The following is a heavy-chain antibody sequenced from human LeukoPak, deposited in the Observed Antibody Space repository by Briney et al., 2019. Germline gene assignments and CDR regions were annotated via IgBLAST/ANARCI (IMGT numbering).Heavy chain of an antibody. V-gene: IGHV4-39*07. J-gene: IGHJ3*02. CDR1: GGSISSSSYY. D-gene: IGHD6-19*01. CDR3: ARVHMQLDAFDI. CDR2: IYYSGST. Sequence: SETLSLTCTVSGGSISSSSYYWGWIRQPPGKGLEWIGSIYYSGSTYYNPSLKSRVTISVDTSKNQFSLKLSSVTAADTAVYYCARVHMQLDAFDIWGQGTMVTVSS.